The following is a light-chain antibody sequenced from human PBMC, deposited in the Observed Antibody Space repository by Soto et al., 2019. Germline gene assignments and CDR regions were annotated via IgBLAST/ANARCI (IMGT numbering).Light chain of an antibody. CDR2: DVT. CDR3: FSYAGSYTFYV. CDR1: SSDIGGYYY. V-gene: IGLV2-11*01. Sequence: QSDQTQPRSVSGSPGQSVTISCTGTSSDIGGYYYVSWYQQHPGKAPNLMIYDVTKRPSGVPDRFSGSKSGTTASLTISGLQAEDEADYYCFSYAGSYTFYVFGTGTTVTVL. J-gene: IGLJ1*01.